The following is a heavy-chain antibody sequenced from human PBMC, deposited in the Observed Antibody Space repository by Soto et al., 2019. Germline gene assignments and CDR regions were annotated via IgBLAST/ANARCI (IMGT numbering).Heavy chain of an antibody. CDR2: IWYDGSNK. Sequence: QVQLVESGGGVVQPGRSLRLSCAASGFTFSSYGMHWVRQAPGKGLEWVAVIWYDGSNKYYADPVKGRFTISTDNSKNTLYLQMNSLRAKDTAVYYCARGQSGDSVACFGELWYFDLWGRGTLVTVSS. D-gene: IGHD3-10*01. CDR1: GFTFSSYG. CDR3: ARGQSGDSVACFGELWYFDL. V-gene: IGHV3-33*01. J-gene: IGHJ2*01.